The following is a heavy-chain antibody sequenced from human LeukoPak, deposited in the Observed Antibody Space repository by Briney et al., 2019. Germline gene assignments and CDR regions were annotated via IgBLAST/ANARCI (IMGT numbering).Heavy chain of an antibody. CDR2: IYHSGST. V-gene: IGHV4-38-2*01. D-gene: IGHD1-26*01. J-gene: IGHJ4*02. Sequence: TETLSLTCAVSGYSISSGYYWGWIRQPPGKGLEWIGSIYHSGSTYYNPSLKSRVTISVDTSKNQFSLKLSSVTAADTAVYYSARPRSGSYFDDWGQGTLLTVSS. CDR1: GYSISSGYY. CDR3: ARPRSGSYFDD.